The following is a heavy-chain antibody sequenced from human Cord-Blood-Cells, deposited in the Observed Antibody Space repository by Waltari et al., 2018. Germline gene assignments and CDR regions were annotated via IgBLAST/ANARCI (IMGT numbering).Heavy chain of an antibody. CDR1: GGSISSGGYS. Sequence: QLQLQESGSGLVKPSQTLSLTCAVSGGSISSGGYSWSWIRQPPGKGLEWIGYIYHSGRTDYNPSRKRRVTISVDRSKNQFSLKRSSVTAADTAVYYCARSGTPLKLGAFDIWGQGTMVTVSS. CDR2: IYHSGRT. V-gene: IGHV4-30-2*01. J-gene: IGHJ3*02. CDR3: ARSGTPLKLGAFDI. D-gene: IGHD3-16*01.